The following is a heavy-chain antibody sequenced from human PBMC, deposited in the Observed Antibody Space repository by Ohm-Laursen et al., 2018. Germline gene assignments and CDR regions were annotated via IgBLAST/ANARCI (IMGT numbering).Heavy chain of an antibody. V-gene: IGHV3-21*01. CDR3: ARDDGAYARRSGMDV. Sequence: SLRLSCAASGFTFSSYSMHWVRQAPGKGLEWVSSISSRSSYIYYADSVRGRFTISRDNAQNSLYLHMSSLRAEDTAIYYCARDDGAYARRSGMDVWGQGTTVTVSS. D-gene: IGHD2-8*01. J-gene: IGHJ6*02. CDR2: ISSRSSYI. CDR1: GFTFSSYS.